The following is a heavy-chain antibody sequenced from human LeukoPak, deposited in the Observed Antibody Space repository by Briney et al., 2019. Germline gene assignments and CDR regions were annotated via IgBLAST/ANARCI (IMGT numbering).Heavy chain of an antibody. CDR3: AVSVGDNRSGYYWLFGGAHFDY. J-gene: IGHJ4*02. CDR1: GGTFSSYA. D-gene: IGHD3-22*01. CDR2: IIPIFGTA. Sequence: SVKVSCKASGGTFSSYAISWVRQAPGQGLEWMGGIIPIFGTANYAQKFQGRVTITTDESTSTAYMELNSLRAEDTAVYYCAVSVGDNRSGYYWLFGGAHFDYWGQGTLVTVSS. V-gene: IGHV1-69*05.